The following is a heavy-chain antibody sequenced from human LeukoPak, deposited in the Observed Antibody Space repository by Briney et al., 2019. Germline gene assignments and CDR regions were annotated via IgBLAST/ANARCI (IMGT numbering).Heavy chain of an antibody. CDR3: AREDSSSWYIPYYYYGMDV. CDR1: GYTFTSYD. Sequence: ASVKVSCKASGYTFTSYDINWVRQATGQGLEWMGWTNPNRGNTGYAQKFQGRVTMTRNTSISTAYMELSSLRSEDTAVYYCAREDSSSWYIPYYYYGMDVWGQGTTVTVSS. J-gene: IGHJ6*02. V-gene: IGHV1-8*01. D-gene: IGHD6-13*01. CDR2: TNPNRGNT.